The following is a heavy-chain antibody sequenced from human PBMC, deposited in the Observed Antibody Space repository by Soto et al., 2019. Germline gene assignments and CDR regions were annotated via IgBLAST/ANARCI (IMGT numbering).Heavy chain of an antibody. D-gene: IGHD6-13*01. Sequence: QITLKESGPTLVKPTKTLTLTCTFAGFSLSTSGVGVGSIRQPPGNALEWLALIYWDDDKRYSTSLKSRLTFTKVTSKNQVVLTMTNIDPVDTATYYCSHIYSSRWQFDYGGQGTLVTFSS. J-gene: IGHJ4*02. V-gene: IGHV2-5*02. CDR2: IYWDDDK. CDR1: GFSLSTSGVG. CDR3: SHIYSSRWQFDY.